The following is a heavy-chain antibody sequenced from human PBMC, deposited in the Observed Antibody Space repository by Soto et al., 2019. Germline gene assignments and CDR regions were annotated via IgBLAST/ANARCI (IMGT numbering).Heavy chain of an antibody. Sequence: QVQLQESGPGLVKPSETLSLTCTVAGGSVTSASYYWSWVRQSPGKGLEWIGYIYYSGSTTYNPALKSRVIRSVDASKNQVSLKLSSMTAADTAMYYCASGDCSVGRCYSHFDYWGQGSLVTVSS. CDR2: IYYSGST. CDR3: ASGDCSVGRCYSHFDY. CDR1: GGSVTSASYY. D-gene: IGHD2-15*01. V-gene: IGHV4-61*01. J-gene: IGHJ4*02.